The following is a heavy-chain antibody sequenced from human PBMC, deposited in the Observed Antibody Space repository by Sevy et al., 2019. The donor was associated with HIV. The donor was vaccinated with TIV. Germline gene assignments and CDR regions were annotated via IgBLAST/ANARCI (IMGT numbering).Heavy chain of an antibody. J-gene: IGHJ4*02. CDR1: GFTFSSYS. D-gene: IGHD3-22*01. CDR2: ISSSSSTI. CDR3: ARVHSYYYDSSGYHGVDY. Sequence: GGSLRLSCAASGFTFSSYSMNWVRQAPGKGLEWLSYISSSSSTIYYADSVKGRFTISRDNAKNSLYLQMNSLRAEDTAVYYCARVHSYYYDSSGYHGVDYWGQGTLVTVSS. V-gene: IGHV3-48*01.